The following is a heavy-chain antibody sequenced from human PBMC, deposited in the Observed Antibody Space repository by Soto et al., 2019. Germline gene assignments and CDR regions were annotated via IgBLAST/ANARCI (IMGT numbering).Heavy chain of an antibody. D-gene: IGHD1-26*01. Sequence: ASVKVSCKVSGYFLTALSIHWVRQAPGKGLEWMGGFDREDGETIYAQKFQGRVTMTEDTSTDSAYMELSSLTSEDTAIYYCAHGEGIVKSIVYFDSWGQGTLVTGSS. CDR2: FDREDGET. J-gene: IGHJ4*02. CDR3: AHGEGIVKSIVYFDS. CDR1: GYFLTALS. V-gene: IGHV1-24*01.